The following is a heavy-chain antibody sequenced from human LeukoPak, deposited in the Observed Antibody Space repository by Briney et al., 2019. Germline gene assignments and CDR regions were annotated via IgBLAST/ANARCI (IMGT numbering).Heavy chain of an antibody. V-gene: IGHV3-7*01. J-gene: IGHJ6*02. D-gene: IGHD2-15*01. CDR3: ARGGGCSGGSCYSTTPYYYYGMDV. Sequence: PGGSLRLSCAASGFTFSSYWMSWVRQAPGKGREWVANIKQDGSEEYYVDSGKGRFTISRDNANNSLYLQMNSLRAEDTAVYYCARGGGCSGGSCYSTTPYYYYGMDVWGQGTTVTVSS. CDR1: GFTFSSYW. CDR2: IKQDGSEE.